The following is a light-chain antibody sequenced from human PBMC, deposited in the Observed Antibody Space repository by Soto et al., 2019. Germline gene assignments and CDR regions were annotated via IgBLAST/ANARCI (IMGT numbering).Light chain of an antibody. CDR1: QGIRND. CDR2: KAS. CDR3: QQYNNWPPIT. V-gene: IGKV1-6*01. J-gene: IGKJ5*01. Sequence: AIQMTQSPSSLSASVGDRVTITCRASQGIRNDLGWYQQKPGKAPKLLIYKASTLKSGVPSRFSGSGSGTEFTLTISSLQSEDFAVYYCQQYNNWPPITFGQGTRLEIK.